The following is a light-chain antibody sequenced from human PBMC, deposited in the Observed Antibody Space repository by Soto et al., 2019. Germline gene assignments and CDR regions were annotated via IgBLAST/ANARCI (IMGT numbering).Light chain of an antibody. V-gene: IGKV3-11*01. CDR1: QSVSSY. Sequence: EIVLTQSPATLSLSPGERATLSCRASQSVSSYLAWYQQKPGQAPRLLIYDASNRATGIPARFSGSGSGTDFTLTISSLEPEDFAVYDCQQRSNWPPGYTVGQGTNLEIK. CDR2: DAS. J-gene: IGKJ2*01. CDR3: QQRSNWPPGYT.